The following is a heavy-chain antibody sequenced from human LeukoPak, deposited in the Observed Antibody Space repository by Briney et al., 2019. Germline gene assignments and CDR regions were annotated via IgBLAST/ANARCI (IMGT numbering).Heavy chain of an antibody. CDR1: GFTFSSSA. CDR3: AKDASYNYGPPES. V-gene: IGHV3-23*01. D-gene: IGHD5-18*01. CDR2: ISHSGGST. Sequence: GGSLRLSCAASGFTFSSSAMTWVRQAPGKGLECVSTISHSGGSTYYADSVKGRFTISRDNSKNTLYLQMNSLRADDTAVYYCAKDASYNYGPPESWGQGSLVTVSS. J-gene: IGHJ5*02.